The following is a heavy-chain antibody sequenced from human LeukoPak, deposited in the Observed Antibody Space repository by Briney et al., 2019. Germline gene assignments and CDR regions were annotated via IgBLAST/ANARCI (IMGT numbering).Heavy chain of an antibody. J-gene: IGHJ5*02. Sequence: PSESLSLTCTVSGGSISSYYWSWIRQPPGKGLEWIGYIYYSGRTNYNPSLKRRVTISVDTSKNQFSLKLSSVTAADTAVYYCAVSPYYYGSGSYSPFDPWGQGTLVTVSS. D-gene: IGHD3-10*01. CDR2: IYYSGRT. CDR3: AVSPYYYGSGSYSPFDP. CDR1: GGSISSYY. V-gene: IGHV4-59*01.